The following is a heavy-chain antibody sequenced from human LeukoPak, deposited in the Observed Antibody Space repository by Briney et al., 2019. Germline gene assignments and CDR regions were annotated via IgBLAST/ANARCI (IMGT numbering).Heavy chain of an antibody. CDR1: GYRLTSYW. CDR3: AIGGDSTTSCYRCFDY. Sequence: GSLTISCKGSGYRLTSYWIGWLRQMPGKGLEWMGLMYPDDSDTRYSPSFQGQVNISADKSISTAYLQWSSLKASDTAMYYCAIGGDSTTSCYRCFDYWGQGTLVTVSS. J-gene: IGHJ4*02. CDR2: MYPDDSDT. V-gene: IGHV5-51*01. D-gene: IGHD2-2*02.